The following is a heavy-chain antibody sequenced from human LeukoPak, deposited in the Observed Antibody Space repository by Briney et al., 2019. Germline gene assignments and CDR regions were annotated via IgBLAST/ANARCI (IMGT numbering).Heavy chain of an antibody. J-gene: IGHJ6*02. Sequence: SETLSLTCAVYGGSFSGYYWSWIRQPPGKGLEWIGEINHSGSTNYNPSLKSRVTISVDTSKNQLSLKLSSVTAADTAVYYCAREVRSSSWLTTGLYGMDVWGQGTTVTVSS. CDR1: GGSFSGYY. D-gene: IGHD6-13*01. V-gene: IGHV4-34*01. CDR2: INHSGST. CDR3: AREVRSSSWLTTGLYGMDV.